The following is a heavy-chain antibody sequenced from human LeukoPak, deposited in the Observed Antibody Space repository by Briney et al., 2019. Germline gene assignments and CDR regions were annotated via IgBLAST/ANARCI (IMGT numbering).Heavy chain of an antibody. CDR1: GFSFTTYW. J-gene: IGHJ3*02. CDR2: IYPDDSDT. V-gene: IGHV5-51*01. Sequence: PGESLEISCKGSGFSFTTYWIGWVRQMPGKGLEWMGIIYPDDSDTRYSPSFQGQVTISADKSISTAYLQWSGLRASDTAMYYCATHSSGYYLDAFDIWGQGTMVTVSS. CDR3: ATHSSGYYLDAFDI. D-gene: IGHD3-22*01.